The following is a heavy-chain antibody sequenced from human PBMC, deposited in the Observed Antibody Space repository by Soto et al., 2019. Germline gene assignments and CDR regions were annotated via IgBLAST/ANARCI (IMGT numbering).Heavy chain of an antibody. D-gene: IGHD3-3*01. Sequence: GGSLRLSCAASGFTFSDFGMSWVRQAPGKGLEWVSVISASGDATYYAASVKGRFTLSRDNSKNTMYLQMNSLTVADTAVYYCAKKVTIYAVDPADYWGQGTQVTVS. CDR3: AKKVTIYAVDPADY. CDR2: ISASGDAT. J-gene: IGHJ4*02. V-gene: IGHV3-23*01. CDR1: GFTFSDFG.